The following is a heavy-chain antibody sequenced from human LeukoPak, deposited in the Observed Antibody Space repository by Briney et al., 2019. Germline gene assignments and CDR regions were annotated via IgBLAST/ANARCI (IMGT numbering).Heavy chain of an antibody. D-gene: IGHD3-10*01. Sequence: GSVKVSCKASGYSFPSYGFSWVRQAPGQGPEWMGWISPYNDNTNYAQKLQGRATLTTDTSTSTAYMELRSLRSDDTAVYYCARHFYGSGTYYHFDYWGQGTLVTVSS. V-gene: IGHV1-18*01. CDR2: ISPYNDNT. CDR3: ARHFYGSGTYYHFDY. J-gene: IGHJ4*02. CDR1: GYSFPSYG.